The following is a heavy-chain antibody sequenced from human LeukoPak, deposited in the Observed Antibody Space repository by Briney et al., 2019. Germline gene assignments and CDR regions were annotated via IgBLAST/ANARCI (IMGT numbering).Heavy chain of an antibody. CDR2: IIPIFGTA. J-gene: IGHJ4*02. V-gene: IGHV1-69*13. CDR3: ATFKHGWYYFDY. D-gene: IGHD6-19*01. Sequence: ASVKVSCKASGGTFSSYAISWVRQAPGQGLEWMGGIIPIFGTANYAQKFQGRVTITADESTSTAYMELSGLRSEDTAVYYCATFKHGWYYFDYWGQGTLVTVSS. CDR1: GGTFSSYA.